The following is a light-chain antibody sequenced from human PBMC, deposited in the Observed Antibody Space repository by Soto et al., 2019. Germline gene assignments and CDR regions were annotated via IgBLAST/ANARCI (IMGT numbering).Light chain of an antibody. J-gene: IGKJ1*01. Sequence: EIVMTQSPATLSASPGERATLSCRASQSVSSNLAWYQQKPGQAPRLLIYGASTRATGIPARFSGSGSGTEFTLTISSLQSEDFAVYYCQQYNNWPPWTFAQGTKVDIK. CDR1: QSVSSN. V-gene: IGKV3-15*01. CDR2: GAS. CDR3: QQYNNWPPWT.